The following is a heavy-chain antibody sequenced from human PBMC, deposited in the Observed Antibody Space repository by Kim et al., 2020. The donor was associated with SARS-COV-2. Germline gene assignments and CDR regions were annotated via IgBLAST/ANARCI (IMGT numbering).Heavy chain of an antibody. J-gene: IGHJ4*02. V-gene: IGHV3-21*01. Sequence: YIYDADSVKGRFTISGDSAKNSLYLQMNSLRAEDTAVYYCARGYKSTVGYWGQGTLVTVSS. CDR2: YI. CDR3: ARGYKSTVGY. D-gene: IGHD1-20*01.